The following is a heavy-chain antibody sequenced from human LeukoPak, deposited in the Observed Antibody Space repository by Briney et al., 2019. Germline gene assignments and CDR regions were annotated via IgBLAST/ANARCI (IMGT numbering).Heavy chain of an antibody. CDR3: AKERRADGDYISAFDI. D-gene: IGHD4-17*01. J-gene: IGHJ3*02. CDR2: INWNGGST. Sequence: GGSLRLSCAASGFTFDDYGMSWVRQAPGKGLEWVSGINWNGGSTGYADSVKGRFTFSRDNSQNTLYLQMNSLRAEDTAVYYCAKERRADGDYISAFDIWGQGTMVTVSS. V-gene: IGHV3-20*04. CDR1: GFTFDDYG.